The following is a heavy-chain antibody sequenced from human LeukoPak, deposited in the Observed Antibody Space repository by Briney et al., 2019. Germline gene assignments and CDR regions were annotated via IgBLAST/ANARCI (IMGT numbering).Heavy chain of an antibody. CDR2: IYPGDSDT. D-gene: IGHD6-19*01. J-gene: IGHJ4*02. V-gene: IGHV5-51*01. CDR3: AKTTTPKEIAVAGLFDY. CDR1: GYSFTSYW. Sequence: GESLKTSCKGSGYSFTSYWIGWVRQMPGKGLEWMGIIYPGDSDTRYSPSFQGQVTISADKSISTAYLQWSSLKASDTAMYYCAKTTTPKEIAVAGLFDYWGQGTLVTVSS.